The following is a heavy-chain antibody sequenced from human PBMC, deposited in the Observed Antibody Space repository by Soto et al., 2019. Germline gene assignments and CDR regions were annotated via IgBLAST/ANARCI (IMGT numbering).Heavy chain of an antibody. V-gene: IGHV4-39*01. CDR2: IYYSGST. Sequence: QLQLQESGPGLVKPSETLSLTCTVSGGSISSSSYYWGWIRQPPGKGLEWIGSIYYSGSTYYNPALTXXVXIXXDTSKNQFSLKLSSVTAADTAVYYCAIYGDYPMGGWGQGTMVTVSS. CDR1: GGSISSSSYY. D-gene: IGHD4-17*01. CDR3: AIYGDYPMGG. J-gene: IGHJ3*01.